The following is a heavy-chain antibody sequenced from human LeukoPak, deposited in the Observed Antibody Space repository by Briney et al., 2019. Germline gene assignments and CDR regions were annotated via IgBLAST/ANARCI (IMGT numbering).Heavy chain of an antibody. V-gene: IGHV4-39*06. Sequence: PSETLSLTCAVYGGSFSGYYWGWIRQPPGKGLEWIGSIYYSGSTYYNPSLMSGRTIIVDNSKNQFPLMLMPGTAADNAVYYCSRVRYFDYWGQGTLVTVSS. CDR1: GGSFSGYY. CDR2: IYYSGST. J-gene: IGHJ4*02. CDR3: SRVRYFDY.